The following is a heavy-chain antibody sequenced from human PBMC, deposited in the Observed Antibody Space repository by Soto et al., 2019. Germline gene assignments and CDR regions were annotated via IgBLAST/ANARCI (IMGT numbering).Heavy chain of an antibody. CDR2: ASAYNRNT. J-gene: IGHJ1*01. CDR3: ARERQWEPLLD. Sequence: QVRLVQAGAEGKRPGAAVRVSCQASGYTFTHYGITWVRQVPGQGLEWMGWASAYNRNTNYAQKFEDRVIRTTDTSTGTAHMERRSLRDDDTALYFCARERQWEPLLDWGQGTLVTVSS. CDR1: GYTFTHYG. D-gene: IGHD1-26*01. V-gene: IGHV1-18*01.